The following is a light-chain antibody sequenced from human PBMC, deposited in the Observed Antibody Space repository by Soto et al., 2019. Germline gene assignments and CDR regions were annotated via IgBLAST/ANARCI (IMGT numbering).Light chain of an antibody. Sequence: DIQLTQSPSFLSASVGDRVTITCRASQGIDSYLAWYQQKPGKAPELLIYVASTLQSGVPSRFSGSGSGTDFTLTISSPQPEDFATYYCQQLNSYPHTFGGGTKVESK. J-gene: IGKJ4*01. V-gene: IGKV1-9*01. CDR2: VAS. CDR3: QQLNSYPHT. CDR1: QGIDSY.